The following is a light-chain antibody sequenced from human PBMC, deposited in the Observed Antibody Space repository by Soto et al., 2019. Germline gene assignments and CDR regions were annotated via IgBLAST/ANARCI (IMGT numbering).Light chain of an antibody. CDR1: SSDVVYAY. V-gene: IGLV2-14*03. Sequence: QSALTQPASVSGSPGQSITVSCTGSSSDVVYAYVSCYQQHPGKTPKLIIYGVSRRPSGVSDLFSGLKSDKTASLIISGLQPEDEADYYCGSYTNRTALVFGGGTKLTVL. J-gene: IGLJ2*01. CDR3: GSYTNRTALV. CDR2: GVS.